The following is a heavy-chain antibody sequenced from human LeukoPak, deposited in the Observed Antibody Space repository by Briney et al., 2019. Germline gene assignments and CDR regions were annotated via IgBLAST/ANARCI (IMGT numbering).Heavy chain of an antibody. CDR2: ISGSGGST. V-gene: IGHV3-23*01. CDR1: GFTFSSYE. J-gene: IGHJ5*02. Sequence: TGGSLRLSCAASGFTFSSYEMNWVRQAPGKGLEWVSAISGSGGSTYYADSVKGRFPISRDNSKNTLYLQMNSLRAEDTAVYHCANSDIVLMVYAPWGQGTLVTVSS. D-gene: IGHD2-8*01. CDR3: ANSDIVLMVYAP.